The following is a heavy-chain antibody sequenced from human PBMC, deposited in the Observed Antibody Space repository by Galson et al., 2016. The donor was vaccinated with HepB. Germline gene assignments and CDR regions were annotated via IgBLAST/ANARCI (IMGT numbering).Heavy chain of an antibody. Sequence: SLRLSCAASGFTFSAYAMHWVRQAPGKGLEYVSGINDNGRYLHYADSVKGRFTISRDVSKNTVYLQMTSLRPEDTAVFHCVKDLAGTYSFDYWAQGTLVTVSS. CDR2: INDNGRYL. D-gene: IGHD1-26*01. V-gene: IGHV3-64D*06. J-gene: IGHJ4*02. CDR3: VKDLAGTYSFDY. CDR1: GFTFSAYA.